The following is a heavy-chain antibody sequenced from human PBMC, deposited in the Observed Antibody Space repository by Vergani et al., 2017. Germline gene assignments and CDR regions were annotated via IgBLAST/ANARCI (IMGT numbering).Heavy chain of an antibody. CDR1: GFTFSSYS. J-gene: IGHJ2*01. CDR3: AKDAHYDSSGYYFYWYFDL. D-gene: IGHD3-22*01. V-gene: IGHV3-21*04. Sequence: EVQLVESGGGLVKPGGSLRLSCAASGFTFSSYSMNWVRQAPGKGLEWVSSISSSSSYIYYADSVKGRFTISRDNSKNTLYLQMNSLRAEDTAVYYCAKDAHYDSSGYYFYWYFDLWGRGTLVTVSS. CDR2: ISSSSSYI.